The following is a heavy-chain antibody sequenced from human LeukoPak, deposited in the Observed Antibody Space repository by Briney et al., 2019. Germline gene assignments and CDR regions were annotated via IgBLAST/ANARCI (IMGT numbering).Heavy chain of an antibody. CDR1: GFTSSSYA. CDR2: ISDRSGRT. Sequence: GGSLRLSCAASGFTSSSYAMSWLRQAPGKGLAWVSTISDRSGRTYYTDSVKSRFTISVDKSKNTVYLQTNSLRADDTAVSYCAKDDDDYVWGTRSLHYDYWGQVTLLTVSS. D-gene: IGHD3-16*01. V-gene: IGHV3-23*01. CDR3: AKDDDDYVWGTRSLHYDY. J-gene: IGHJ4*02.